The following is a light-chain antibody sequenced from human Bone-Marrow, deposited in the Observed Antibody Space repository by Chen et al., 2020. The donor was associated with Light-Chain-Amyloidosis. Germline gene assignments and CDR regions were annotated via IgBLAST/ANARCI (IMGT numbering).Light chain of an antibody. Sequence: QSALTQPPPASGSLGQSVTISCAGTSGDLGGYDFVSWYQQHPGKAPKLMIHEGTKRPSGVPSRFSGSKSGNTASLTVSGLQAEDEADYYCCSFAGNDDCVFGGGTKLTVL. CDR1: SGDLGGYDF. V-gene: IGLV2-8*01. CDR3: CSFAGNDDCV. CDR2: EGT. J-gene: IGLJ2*01.